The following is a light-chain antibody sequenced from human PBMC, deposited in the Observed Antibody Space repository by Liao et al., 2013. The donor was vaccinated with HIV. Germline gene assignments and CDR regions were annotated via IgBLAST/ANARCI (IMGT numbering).Light chain of an antibody. V-gene: IGLV3-21*01. CDR3: QAWDRNTAI. Sequence: SYELTQPPSVSVAPGKTARITCGGNNSGSKSVHWYQQKPGQSPLLVIYQDTYRPSGIPERFSGSNSGNTATLTISGTQPMDEADYYCQAWDRNTAIFGGGTKLTVL. CDR2: QDT. CDR1: NSGSKS. J-gene: IGLJ2*01.